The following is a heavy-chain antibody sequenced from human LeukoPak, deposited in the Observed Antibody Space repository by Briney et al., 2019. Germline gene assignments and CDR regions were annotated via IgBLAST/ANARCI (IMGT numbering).Heavy chain of an antibody. CDR2: ISWNSDSM. Sequence: GGSLRLSCAASGFSFDDYAMHWVRQVPGKGLEWVSGISWNSDSMRYADSVKGRFTISRDNSKNTLYLQMNSLRAEDTAIYYCAKSMTGLYVYDYWGQGTLVTVSS. V-gene: IGHV3-9*01. CDR1: GFSFDDYA. CDR3: AKSMTGLYVYDY. J-gene: IGHJ4*02. D-gene: IGHD3-9*01.